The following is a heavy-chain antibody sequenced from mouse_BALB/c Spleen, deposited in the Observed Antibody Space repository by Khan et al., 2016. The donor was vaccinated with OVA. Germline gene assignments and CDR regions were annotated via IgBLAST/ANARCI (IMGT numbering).Heavy chain of an antibody. CDR1: GYTLTSYW. J-gene: IGHJ2*01. Sequence: QVQLQQPGAELVNPGASVNLSCKASGYTLTSYWMHWVKQSPGQGLEWIGEINPSNGRTTYNEKFKSQATLTVEKSSSTAYMQLNSPTSEDFAAYYGARGQINFDYWGQGTTLTVSS. V-gene: IGHV1S81*02. CDR3: ARGQINFDY. CDR2: INPSNGRT.